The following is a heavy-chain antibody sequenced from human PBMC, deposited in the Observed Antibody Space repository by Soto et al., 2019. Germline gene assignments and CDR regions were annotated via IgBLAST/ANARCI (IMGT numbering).Heavy chain of an antibody. CDR1: GYTFTSYG. Sequence: ASVKVSCKASGYTFTSYGISWVRQAPGQGLEWMGWISAYNGNTNYAQKLQGRVTMTTDTSTSTAYMELRSLRSDDTAVYYCARDYISEQLSANLVCWFDPWGQGTLVTVSS. CDR3: ARDYISEQLSANLVCWFDP. D-gene: IGHD5-18*01. J-gene: IGHJ5*02. V-gene: IGHV1-18*01. CDR2: ISAYNGNT.